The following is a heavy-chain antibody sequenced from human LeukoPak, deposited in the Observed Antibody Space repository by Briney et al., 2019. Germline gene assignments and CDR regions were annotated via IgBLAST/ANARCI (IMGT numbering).Heavy chain of an antibody. V-gene: IGHV3-9*01. Sequence: PGRSLRLSCAASGFTFDDYAMHWVRQAPGRGLEWVSGISWNSGSIGYADSVKGRFTISRDNAKNSLYLQMNSLRAEDTALYYCARLVWLGESPGSWFDSWGQGTLVTVSS. CDR1: GFTFDDYA. J-gene: IGHJ5*01. D-gene: IGHD3-10*01. CDR2: ISWNSGSI. CDR3: ARLVWLGESPGSWFDS.